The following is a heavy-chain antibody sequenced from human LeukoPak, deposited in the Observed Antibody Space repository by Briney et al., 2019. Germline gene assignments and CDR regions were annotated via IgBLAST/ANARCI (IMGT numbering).Heavy chain of an antibody. CDR1: GFTFSSYW. J-gene: IGHJ3*02. D-gene: IGHD4-17*01. V-gene: IGHV3-7*03. CDR3: TTPPGYGRSDAFDI. CDR2: IKQDGSEK. Sequence: GGSLRLSCAASGFTFSSYWMSWVRQAPGKGLEWVANIKQDGSEKYYVDSVKGRFTISRDNAKNSLYLQMNSLKTEDTAVYYCTTPPGYGRSDAFDIWGQGTMVTVSS.